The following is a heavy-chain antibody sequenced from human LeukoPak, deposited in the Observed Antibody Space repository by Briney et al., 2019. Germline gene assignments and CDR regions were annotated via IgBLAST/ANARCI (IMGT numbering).Heavy chain of an antibody. CDR2: ISGRGETT. CDR3: AKDVIRGAISYFES. D-gene: IGHD3-10*01. CDR1: GFNFRGQA. Sequence: GGSLRLSCAASGFNFRGQAMSWVRQGPGKGLEWVAGISGRGETTYYADSVQGRFNISRDNSKNTLFLEVNSLRAEDTAVYYCAKDVIRGAISYFESWGQGTPVVVSS. V-gene: IGHV3-23*01. J-gene: IGHJ4*02.